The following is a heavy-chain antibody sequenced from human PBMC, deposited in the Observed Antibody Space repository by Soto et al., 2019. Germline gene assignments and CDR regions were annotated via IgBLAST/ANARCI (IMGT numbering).Heavy chain of an antibody. CDR2: ISAYHGNT. CDR1: GYTFTSYG. Sequence: ASVKVSCKASGYTFTSYGISWVRQAPGQGLEWMGWISAYHGNTNYAQKLQVRVTMTTDTSTITAYMELRSLRSDDTAAYYCARDGRLSPYYYYGMDVWGQGTTVTVSS. V-gene: IGHV1-18*01. D-gene: IGHD6-25*01. CDR3: ARDGRLSPYYYYGMDV. J-gene: IGHJ6*02.